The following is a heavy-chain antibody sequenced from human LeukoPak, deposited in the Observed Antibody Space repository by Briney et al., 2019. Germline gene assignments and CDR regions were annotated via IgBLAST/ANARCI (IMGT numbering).Heavy chain of an antibody. Sequence: GGSPRLSCAASAFPSTVTLNSYGVNWVRQAPGRGLEWVALILSDGTTDYYTDSVKGRFTVSRDDSKNTVYLQLSSLRPGDTAVYYCVKDAPLLQSNWGQGSQVTVSS. J-gene: IGHJ4*02. CDR1: AFPSTVTLNSYG. CDR3: VKDAPLLQSN. CDR2: ILSDGTTD. V-gene: IGHV3-30*02. D-gene: IGHD2-15*01.